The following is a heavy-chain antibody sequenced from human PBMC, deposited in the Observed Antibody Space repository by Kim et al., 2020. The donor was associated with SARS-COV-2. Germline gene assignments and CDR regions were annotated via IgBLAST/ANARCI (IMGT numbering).Heavy chain of an antibody. J-gene: IGHJ4*01. Sequence: SETLSLTCTVSGGSISSSSYYWGWIRQPPGKGLEWIGSIYYSGSTYYNPSLKSRVTISVDTSKNQFSLKLSSVTAADTAVDYCARHNALAGEGIGDYWG. CDR2: IYYSGST. D-gene: IGHD6-19*01. V-gene: IGHV4-39*01. CDR1: GGSISSSSYY. CDR3: ARHNALAGEGIGDY.